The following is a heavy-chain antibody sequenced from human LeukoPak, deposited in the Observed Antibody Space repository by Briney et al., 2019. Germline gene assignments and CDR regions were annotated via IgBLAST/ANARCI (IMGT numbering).Heavy chain of an antibody. CDR3: ARHAEWWEPT. V-gene: IGHV4-59*08. J-gene: IGHJ5*02. CDR1: GGSISSYY. D-gene: IGHD2-15*01. Sequence: SETLSLTCTVSGGSISSYYWSWIRQPPGKGLEWIGYIYYSGSTNYNPSLKGRVTISVDTSKNQFSLKLSSVTAADTAVYYCARHAEWWEPTWGQGTLVTVSS. CDR2: IYYSGST.